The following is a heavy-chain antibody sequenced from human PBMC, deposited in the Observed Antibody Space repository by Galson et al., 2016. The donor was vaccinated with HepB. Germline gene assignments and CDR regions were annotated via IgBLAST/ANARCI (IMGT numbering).Heavy chain of an antibody. CDR3: ARDERSGYIYPSYYYHGMDV. CDR2: ISSDGFRT. Sequence: SLRLSCAASGFTFNSYPIHWVRQAPGKGLEWLALISSDGFRTRYADSVTGRFTISRDILKNSLFLQMNSLRAEDTAVYFCARDERSGYIYPSYYYHGMDVWGQGTVVTVSS. CDR1: GFTFNSYP. J-gene: IGHJ6*02. D-gene: IGHD5-24*01. V-gene: IGHV3-30-3*01.